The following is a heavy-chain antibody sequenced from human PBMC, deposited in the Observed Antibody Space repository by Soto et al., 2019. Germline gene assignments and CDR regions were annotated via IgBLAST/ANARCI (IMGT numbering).Heavy chain of an antibody. D-gene: IGHD1-7*01. J-gene: IGHJ4*02. V-gene: IGHV5-10-1*01. CDR3: ARHSTNWNYN. CDR2: IDPSDSYT. Sequence: PGESLKISCKGSGYSFTSYWISWVRQMPGKGLEWMGRIDPSDSYTNYSPSFQGHVTISADKSISTAYPQWNSLKASDTAMYYCARHSTNWNYNWGQGTLVTVSS. CDR1: GYSFTSYW.